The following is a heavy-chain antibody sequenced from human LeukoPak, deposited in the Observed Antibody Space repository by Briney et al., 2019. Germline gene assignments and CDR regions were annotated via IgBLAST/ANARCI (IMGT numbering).Heavy chain of an antibody. D-gene: IGHD7-27*01. CDR2: ISGSGGST. CDR3: AKDGESGVTFSYYYYMDV. CDR1: GFTFSSYA. V-gene: IGHV3-23*01. Sequence: PGGSLRLSCAASGFTFSSYAMSWVRQAPGKGLGWVSAISGSGGSTYYADSVKGRFTISRDNSKNTLYLQMNSLRAEDTAVYYCAKDGESGVTFSYYYYMDVWGKGTTVTVSS. J-gene: IGHJ6*03.